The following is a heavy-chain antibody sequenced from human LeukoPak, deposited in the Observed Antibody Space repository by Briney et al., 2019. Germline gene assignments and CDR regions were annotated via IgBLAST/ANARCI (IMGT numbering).Heavy chain of an antibody. J-gene: IGHJ4*02. CDR1: GGSFSGYY. V-gene: IGHV4-59*01. CDR3: ARYYCSGGTCYHFDY. CDR2: IYSSGST. Sequence: SETLSLTCAVYGGSFSGYYWSWIRQPPGKGLEWIGYIYSSGSTNYNPSLKSRVTISVDTSKSQFSLKLSSVTAADTAVYYCARYYCSGGTCYHFDYWGQGTLVTVSS. D-gene: IGHD2-15*01.